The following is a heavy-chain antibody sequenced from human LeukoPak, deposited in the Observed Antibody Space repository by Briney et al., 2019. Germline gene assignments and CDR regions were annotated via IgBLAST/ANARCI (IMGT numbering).Heavy chain of an antibody. CDR1: GFTFSDYY. Sequence: GGSLRLSCAASGFTFSDYYMSWIRQAPGKGLEWVSAISDSGGDTYYSDSVKGRFTISRDNSKNTLYLQMNSLRAEDTAVYYCAKGSGSYKGIDYWGQGILVTVSS. V-gene: IGHV3-23*01. D-gene: IGHD3-10*01. J-gene: IGHJ4*02. CDR2: ISDSGGDT. CDR3: AKGSGSYKGIDY.